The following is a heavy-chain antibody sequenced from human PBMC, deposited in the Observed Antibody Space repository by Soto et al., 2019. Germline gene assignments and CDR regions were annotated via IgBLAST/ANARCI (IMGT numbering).Heavy chain of an antibody. CDR1: GGTFRCYA. CDR3: ARERGFAGLNYYYYGMDV. J-gene: IGHJ6*04. D-gene: IGHD2-15*01. Sequence: GSSVMVPCKASGGTFRCYAMNWVRKAPGQGLEWMGWIIPIFGTANYAQKFQGRVTITAGEPTSTAYMELRSLRSEDTAVYYCARERGFAGLNYYYYGMDVWGEGITVKVSS. CDR2: IIPIFGTA. V-gene: IGHV1-69*13.